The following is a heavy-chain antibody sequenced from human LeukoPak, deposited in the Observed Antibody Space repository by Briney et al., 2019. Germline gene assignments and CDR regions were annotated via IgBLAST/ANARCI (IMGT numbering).Heavy chain of an antibody. D-gene: IGHD7-27*01. CDR3: ARDPNWGSGY. Sequence: PGGSLRLSCVASDFTFSSYTMIWVRQAPGKALEWVSVIGTRGDGIHYADSVKGRFTISRDDSKNTLYLQMSSLRAEDTAVYYCARDPNWGSGYWGQGTLVTVSS. J-gene: IGHJ4*02. V-gene: IGHV3-23*01. CDR2: IGTRGDGI. CDR1: DFTFSSYT.